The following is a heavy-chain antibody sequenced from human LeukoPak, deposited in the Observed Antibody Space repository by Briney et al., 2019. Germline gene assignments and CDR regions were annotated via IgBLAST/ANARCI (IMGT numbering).Heavy chain of an antibody. CDR3: ARDRDEGFDL. J-gene: IGHJ2*01. CDR2: FFYSGST. CDR1: GGSLDPYY. V-gene: IGHV4-59*12. Sequence: PSETLSLTCSVSGGSLDPYYWSWIRQPPGKVLEWIGYFFYSGSTNYNPSFNSRVIISIDTAKNQISLSLSSVTAADTAVYYCARDRDEGFDLWGRGTLVTVSS.